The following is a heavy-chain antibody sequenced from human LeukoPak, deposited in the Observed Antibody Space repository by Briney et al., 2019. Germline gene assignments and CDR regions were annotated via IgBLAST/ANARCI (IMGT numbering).Heavy chain of an antibody. D-gene: IGHD1-14*01. CDR2: ISSSGGNT. CDR3: AKAGLTYWYFDL. J-gene: IGHJ2*01. CDR1: GFIVSSNY. Sequence: PGGSLRLSCAVSGFIVSSNYMSWVRQAPGKGLEWVSAISSSGGNTFYADSVKGRFTISRDNSKNTLYLQMNSLRAEDTAIYYCAKAGLTYWYFDLWGRGTLVTVSS. V-gene: IGHV3-23*01.